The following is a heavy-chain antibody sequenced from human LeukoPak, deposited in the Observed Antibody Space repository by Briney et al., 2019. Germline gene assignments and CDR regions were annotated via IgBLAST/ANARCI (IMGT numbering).Heavy chain of an antibody. CDR2: VNPDGSST. J-gene: IGHJ4*02. CDR3: ARGGSYGDY. V-gene: IGHV3-74*01. D-gene: IGHD3-16*01. Sequence: GGSLRLSCAASGFTFTRYWMHWVRQAPGKGLVWVSRVNPDGSSTTYGDSVKGRFTSSRDNAKNTLYLKMSSLGVEDTAVYYCARGGSYGDYWGQGILVTVSS. CDR1: GFTFTRYW.